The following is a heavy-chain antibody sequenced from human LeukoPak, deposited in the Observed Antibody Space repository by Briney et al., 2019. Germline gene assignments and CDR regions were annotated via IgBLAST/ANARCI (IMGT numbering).Heavy chain of an antibody. V-gene: IGHV3-30-3*01. CDR1: GFTFSSYA. D-gene: IGHD2-15*01. Sequence: GGSLRLSCAASGFTFSSYAMHWVRQAPGKGLEWVAVISYDGSNKYYADSVKGRFTISRDNSKNTLYLQMNSLRAEGTAVYYCARGGAPPRYCSGGSCYSGEFDYWGQGTLVTVSS. CDR3: ARGGAPPRYCSGGSCYSGEFDY. J-gene: IGHJ4*02. CDR2: ISYDGSNK.